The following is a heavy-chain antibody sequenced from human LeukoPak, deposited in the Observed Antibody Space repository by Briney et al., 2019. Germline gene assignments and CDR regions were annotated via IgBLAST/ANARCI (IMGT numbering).Heavy chain of an antibody. CDR2: ISSSGSSI. CDR1: GFTVSSNY. Sequence: GGSLRLSCAASGFTVSSNYMSWVRQAPGKGLEWVSYISSSGSSIYYADSVKGRFTISRDNAKNSLYLQMNSLRAEDTAVYYCARDSTGYGYEEWSWGQGTLVTVSS. CDR3: ARDSTGYGYEEWS. D-gene: IGHD5-18*01. V-gene: IGHV3-11*04. J-gene: IGHJ5*02.